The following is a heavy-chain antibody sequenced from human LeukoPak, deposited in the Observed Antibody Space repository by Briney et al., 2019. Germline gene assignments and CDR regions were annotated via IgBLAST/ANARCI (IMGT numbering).Heavy chain of an antibody. Sequence: SVKVSCKASGGTFSSYAISWVRQAPGQGLEWMGGIIPIFGTANYAQKFQGRVTITPDESTSTAYMELSSLRSEDTAVYYCARVIGCVAHSGSCYFDYWGQGTLVTVSS. CDR3: ARVIGCVAHSGSCYFDY. J-gene: IGHJ4*02. D-gene: IGHD3-10*01. CDR2: IIPIFGTA. V-gene: IGHV1-69*01. CDR1: GGTFSSYA.